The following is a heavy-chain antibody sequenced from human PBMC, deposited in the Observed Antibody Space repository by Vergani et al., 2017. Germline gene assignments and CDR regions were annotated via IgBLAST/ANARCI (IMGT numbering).Heavy chain of an antibody. CDR1: GFPFSDHY. CDR3: ARVSGYYDSSGYYYAFDI. V-gene: IGHV3-72*01. CDR2: PRNKANSYTT. D-gene: IGHD3-22*01. Sequence: EVQLVESGGGLVQPGGSLRLSCAASGFPFSDHYMDWVRKAPGKGLEWVGLPRNKANSYTTEYAASGKGRFTISRDDSKNSLYLQMNSLKTEDTAVYYCARVSGYYDSSGYYYAFDIWGQGTMVTVSS. J-gene: IGHJ3*02.